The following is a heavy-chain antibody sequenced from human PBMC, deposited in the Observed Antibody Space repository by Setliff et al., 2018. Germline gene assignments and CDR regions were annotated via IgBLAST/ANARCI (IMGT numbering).Heavy chain of an antibody. D-gene: IGHD4-17*01. V-gene: IGHV4-59*08. Sequence: SETLSLTCTVSGGSIRSYYWNWIRQPPGKGLEWIGYIYYSGSTNYDPSLKSRVTISVDTSKNHFSLKLSSVTAADTAVYYCAGSTVTQVDYWGQGTLVTVSS. CDR2: IYYSGST. CDR3: AGSTVTQVDY. CDR1: GGSIRSYY. J-gene: IGHJ4*02.